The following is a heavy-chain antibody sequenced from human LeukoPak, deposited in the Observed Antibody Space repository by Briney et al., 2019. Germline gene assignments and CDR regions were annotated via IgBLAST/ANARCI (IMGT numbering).Heavy chain of an antibody. CDR2: IYYSGST. D-gene: IGHD3-22*01. CDR3: ARDSSGEDAFDI. J-gene: IGHJ3*02. Sequence: KPSETLSLTCTVSGGSISSGDYYWSWIRQPPGKGLEWIGYIYYSGSTYYNPSLKSRVTMSVDTSKNQFSLKLSSVTAADTAVYYCARDSSGEDAFDIWGQGTMVTVSS. V-gene: IGHV4-30-4*01. CDR1: GGSISSGDYY.